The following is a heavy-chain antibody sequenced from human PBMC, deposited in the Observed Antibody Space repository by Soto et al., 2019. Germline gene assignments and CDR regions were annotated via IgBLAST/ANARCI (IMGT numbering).Heavy chain of an antibody. D-gene: IGHD1-26*01. J-gene: IGHJ4*02. CDR3: AKGLYSGSYFDY. CDR2: ISGSGGST. CDR1: GFTFSSYG. V-gene: IGHV3-23*01. Sequence: EVQLLESGGGLVQPGGSLRLSCAGSGFTFSSYGMTWVRQAPGKGLEWVSTISGSGGSTYYADSVKGQFTISRDNSKNTLYLQMNCLRAEDTAVYYCAKGLYSGSYFDYWGQGTLVTVSS.